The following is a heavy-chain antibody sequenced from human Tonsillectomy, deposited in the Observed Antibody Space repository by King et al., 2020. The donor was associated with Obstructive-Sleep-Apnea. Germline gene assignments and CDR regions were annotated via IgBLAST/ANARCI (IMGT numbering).Heavy chain of an antibody. J-gene: IGHJ2*01. CDR3: ARDEQLIPYWYFDL. V-gene: IGHV4-39*07. CDR1: VGSISSSSYY. Sequence: QLQESGPGLVKPSETLSLTCTVSVGSISSSSYYWGWIRQPPGKGLEWIGSIYLSGSTYYNPSLKSRVTISVDTSKNQFSLKLNSVTAADTAVYYCARDEQLIPYWYFDLWGRGTLVTVSS. CDR2: IYLSGST. D-gene: IGHD6-13*01.